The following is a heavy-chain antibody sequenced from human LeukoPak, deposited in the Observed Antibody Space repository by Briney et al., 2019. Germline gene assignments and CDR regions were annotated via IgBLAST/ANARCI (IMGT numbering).Heavy chain of an antibody. J-gene: IGHJ4*02. D-gene: IGHD2-2*01. Sequence: NPSETLSLTCTVSGGSISSYYWSWIRQPAGKGLEWIGRIYTSGSTNYNPSLKSRVTMSVDTSKNQFSLKLSSVTAADTAVYYCARGYCSSTSCYWVGLDYWGRGTLVTVSS. CDR3: ARGYCSSTSCYWVGLDY. CDR2: IYTSGST. CDR1: GGSISSYY. V-gene: IGHV4-4*07.